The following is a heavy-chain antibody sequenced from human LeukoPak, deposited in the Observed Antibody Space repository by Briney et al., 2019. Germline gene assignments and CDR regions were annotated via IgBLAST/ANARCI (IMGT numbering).Heavy chain of an antibody. D-gene: IGHD3-3*01. CDR3: ARPRKGYDFFI. Sequence: ASVKVSCKASGGTFSSYAISWVRQAPGQGLEWMGGIIPIFGKANYAQKFQGRVTITTDESTSTAYMELSSLRSEDTAVYYCARPRKGYDFFIWGQGTLVTVSS. CDR2: IIPIFGKA. V-gene: IGHV1-69*05. CDR1: GGTFSSYA. J-gene: IGHJ4*02.